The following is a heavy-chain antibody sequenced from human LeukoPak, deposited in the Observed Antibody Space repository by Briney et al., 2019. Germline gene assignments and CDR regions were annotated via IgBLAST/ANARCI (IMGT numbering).Heavy chain of an antibody. Sequence: PSETLTLTCTVSGGPINNQYWNWIRQPPGKGLEWIGYVYHTGSTHYNPSLKTRVTISIDTSSNQFSLKLRSVTPADTAVYYCAGGRGYSGYDYAFDIWGQGTLVTFSS. CDR3: AGGRGYSGYDYAFDI. CDR1: GGPINNQY. J-gene: IGHJ3*02. V-gene: IGHV4-59*11. D-gene: IGHD5-12*01. CDR2: VYHTGST.